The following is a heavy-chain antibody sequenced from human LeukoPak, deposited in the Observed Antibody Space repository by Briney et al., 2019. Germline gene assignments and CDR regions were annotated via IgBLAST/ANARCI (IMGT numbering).Heavy chain of an antibody. Sequence: GGSLRLSCAASGFTFSDYYMSWIRQAPGKGLEWVSYISSSGSTIYHADSVKGRFTISRENAKNSLYLQMNSLRAEDTAVYYCARDSPWRNVGIDYWGQGTLVTVSS. CDR3: ARDSPWRNVGIDY. CDR1: GFTFSDYY. J-gene: IGHJ4*02. V-gene: IGHV3-11*04. CDR2: ISSSGSTI. D-gene: IGHD1-14*01.